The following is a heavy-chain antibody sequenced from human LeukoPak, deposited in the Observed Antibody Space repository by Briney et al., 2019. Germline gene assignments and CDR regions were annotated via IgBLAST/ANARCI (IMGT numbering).Heavy chain of an antibody. J-gene: IGHJ3*02. CDR2: IYPGDSDT. Sequence: GESLKISCKGSGYSFTSYWIGWVRQMPGKGLEWMGIIYPGDSDTRYSPSFQGQVTISADKSISTAYLQWSSLKASDTAMYYCARHYYGSGTHLAFDIWGQGTMVTVSS. D-gene: IGHD3-10*01. CDR1: GYSFTSYW. V-gene: IGHV5-51*01. CDR3: ARHYYGSGTHLAFDI.